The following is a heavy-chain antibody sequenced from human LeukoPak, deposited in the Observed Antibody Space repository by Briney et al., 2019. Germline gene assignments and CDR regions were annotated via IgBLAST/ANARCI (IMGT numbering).Heavy chain of an antibody. J-gene: IGHJ4*02. CDR1: GGSISSYY. CDR2: IYYSGST. CDR3: ARDVTAAGILGFDY. V-gene: IGHV4-59*12. D-gene: IGHD6-13*01. Sequence: SETLSLTCTVSGGSISSYYWSWIRQPPGKGQEWIGYIYYSGSTNYNPSLKSRVTMSVDTSKNQFSLKLSSVTAADTAVYYCARDVTAAGILGFDYWGQGTLVTVSS.